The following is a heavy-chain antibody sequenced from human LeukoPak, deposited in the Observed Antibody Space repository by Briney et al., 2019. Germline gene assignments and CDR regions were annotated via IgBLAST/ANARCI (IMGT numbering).Heavy chain of an antibody. CDR3: ARGFCSGGSCYKY. CDR2: INSDGSST. D-gene: IGHD2-15*01. Sequence: GGSLRLSCTASGFTFGDYAMSWVRQAPGKGLVWVSRINSDGSSTSYADSVKGRFTISRDNAKNTLYLQMNSLRAEDTAVYYCARGFCSGGSCYKYWGQGTLVTVSS. V-gene: IGHV3-74*01. J-gene: IGHJ4*02. CDR1: GFTFGDYA.